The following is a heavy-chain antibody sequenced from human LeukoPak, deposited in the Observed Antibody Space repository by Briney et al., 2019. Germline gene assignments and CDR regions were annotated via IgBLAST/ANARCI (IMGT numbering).Heavy chain of an antibody. CDR1: GFTFTNYW. CDR3: ARGRPHGNDY. D-gene: IGHD4-23*01. Sequence: HPGGSLRLSCAASGFTFTNYWMHWVRQAPGMGLVWVSRLPSDKLDIIYADSVKGRFSISRDNAKNTLYLQMNSLRVEDTAVYYCARGRPHGNDYWGQGTLVTVSS. J-gene: IGHJ4*02. CDR2: LPSDKLDI. V-gene: IGHV3-74*01.